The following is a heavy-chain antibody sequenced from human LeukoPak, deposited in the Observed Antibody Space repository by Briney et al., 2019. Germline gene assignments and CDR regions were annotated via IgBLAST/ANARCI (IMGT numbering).Heavy chain of an antibody. Sequence: GASVKVSCKASGYTFTNYAIHWVRQAPGQSLDWMGQINGGLENTKYSQRFLGRATITRDISANTAYMELSSLTSEDTAVYYCARAEVLLSYGHNKHCLDVWGQGTTVTVSS. CDR1: GYTFTNYA. V-gene: IGHV1-3*01. CDR3: ARAEVLLSYGHNKHCLDV. CDR2: INGGLENT. J-gene: IGHJ6*02. D-gene: IGHD3-10*01.